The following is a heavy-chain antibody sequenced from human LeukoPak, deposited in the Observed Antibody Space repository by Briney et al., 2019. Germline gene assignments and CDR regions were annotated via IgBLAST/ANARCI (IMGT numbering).Heavy chain of an antibody. D-gene: IGHD5-18*01. J-gene: IGHJ4*02. CDR2: IYSGGST. V-gene: IGHV4-39*01. CDR3: AGLLRVGVQKWFFDY. Sequence: PSETLSLTCTVSGGSITSSDYFWAWIRQPPGKGLEWFGSIYSGGSTYYNPPLKTRVTISVHTSKYQLSLTLISVAAADPAVYFCAGLLRVGVQKWFFDYWGQGTLVTVPS. CDR1: GGSITSSDYF.